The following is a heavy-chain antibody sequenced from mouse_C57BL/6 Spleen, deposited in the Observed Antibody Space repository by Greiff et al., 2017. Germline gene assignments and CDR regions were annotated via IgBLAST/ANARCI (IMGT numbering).Heavy chain of an antibody. Sequence: VQLQQSGAELVKPGASVKLSCKASGYTFTSYWMQWVKQRPGQGLEWIGEIDPSDSYTNYNQKFKGKATLTVDTSSSTAYMQLSSLTSEDSAVYYCARTKKGSSSLDVWGTGTTVRLL. J-gene: IGHJ1*03. CDR2: IDPSDSYT. V-gene: IGHV1-50*01. CDR3: ARTKKGSSSLDV. CDR1: GYTFTSYW. D-gene: IGHD1-1*01.